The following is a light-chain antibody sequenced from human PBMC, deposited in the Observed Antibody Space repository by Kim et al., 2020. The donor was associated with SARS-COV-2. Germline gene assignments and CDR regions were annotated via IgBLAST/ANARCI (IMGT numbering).Light chain of an antibody. J-gene: IGLJ2*01. CDR2: SNN. Sequence: PGQRVTIPCSGSSSNIGSNTVNWYQQRPGTAPKLLIYSNNQRPSGVPDRFSGSKSGTSASLAISGLQSEDEADYYCAAWDDSLNVLFGGGTQLTVL. V-gene: IGLV1-44*01. CDR1: SSNIGSNT. CDR3: AAWDDSLNVL.